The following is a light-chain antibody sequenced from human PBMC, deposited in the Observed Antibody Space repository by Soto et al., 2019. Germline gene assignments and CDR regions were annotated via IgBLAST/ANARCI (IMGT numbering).Light chain of an antibody. Sequence: DIVVTHSPGALSLSPGERAALSGRASQSVSNYLAWYQQKPGQAPRLLIYDAVKRATGIPARFSGSGSGTDFTLTISSLEPEDFGVYYCQQRSDWPLTFGGGTKVDI. V-gene: IGKV3-11*01. CDR3: QQRSDWPLT. CDR2: DAV. J-gene: IGKJ4*01. CDR1: QSVSNY.